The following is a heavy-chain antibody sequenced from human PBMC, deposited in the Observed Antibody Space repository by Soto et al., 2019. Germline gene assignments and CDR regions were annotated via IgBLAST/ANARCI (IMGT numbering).Heavy chain of an antibody. CDR1: GFTFSSYW. Sequence: EVQLVESGGGLVQPGGSLRLSCAASGFTFSSYWMSWVRQAPGKGLEWVANIKQDGSEKYYVDSVKGRFTISRDNAKNSLYLQMNSLRAEDTAVYYCARDIAVAANWFDPWGPGTLVTVSS. CDR3: ARDIAVAANWFDP. J-gene: IGHJ5*02. CDR2: IKQDGSEK. V-gene: IGHV3-7*01. D-gene: IGHD6-19*01.